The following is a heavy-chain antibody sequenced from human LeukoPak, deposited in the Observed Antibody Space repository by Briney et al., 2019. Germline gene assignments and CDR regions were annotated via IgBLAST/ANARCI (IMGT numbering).Heavy chain of an antibody. CDR3: ARERIAARRIDY. CDR2: INPSGGST. Sequence: ASVKVSCKASGYTFTSYYMHWVRQAPGQGLEWMGIINPSGGSTSYAQKFQGRVTMSRDTSTSTAYMELSSLRSEDTAVYYCARERIAARRIDYWGQGTLVTASS. J-gene: IGHJ4*02. V-gene: IGHV1-46*01. D-gene: IGHD6-6*01. CDR1: GYTFTSYY.